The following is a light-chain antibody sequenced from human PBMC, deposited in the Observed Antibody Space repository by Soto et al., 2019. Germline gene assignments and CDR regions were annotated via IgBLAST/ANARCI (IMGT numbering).Light chain of an antibody. CDR3: QQYYTTSWT. CDR2: WAS. Sequence: DIVMTQSPDSLAVSIGERATINCKSSQSLLYSFNNKNYLAWYQQKPGQPPKLLISWASTRESGVPDRFSGSGSGTDFTLTISSLQAEDVAVYHCQQYYTTSWTFGQGTMVDVK. J-gene: IGKJ1*01. CDR1: QSLLYSFNNKNY. V-gene: IGKV4-1*01.